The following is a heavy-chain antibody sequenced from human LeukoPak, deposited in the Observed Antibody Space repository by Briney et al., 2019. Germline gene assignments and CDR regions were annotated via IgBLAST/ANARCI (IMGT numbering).Heavy chain of an antibody. Sequence: GRSLRLSCAASGFTFSSYGMHWVRQAPGKGLEWVALISYDGSNKYYADSVKGRFTISRDNSKNTLYLQMNSLRAEDTAVYYCAREVTTVGSTRFDSWGQGTLVTVSS. J-gene: IGHJ4*02. CDR1: GFTFSSYG. CDR3: AREVTTVGSTRFDS. D-gene: IGHD4-17*01. V-gene: IGHV3-30*19. CDR2: ISYDGSNK.